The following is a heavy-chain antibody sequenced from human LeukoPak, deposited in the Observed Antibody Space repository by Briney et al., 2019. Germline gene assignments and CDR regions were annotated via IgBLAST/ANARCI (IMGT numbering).Heavy chain of an antibody. V-gene: IGHV3-30*03. J-gene: IGHJ3*02. CDR3: AREGLWGAARDAFDI. Sequence: PGGSLRLSCAASGFTFSSYGMHWVRKAPGKGLEWVTVISYDGSSKDYADSVKGRFTISRDNSKNPLYLQMNSLRVEDMAVYYCAREGLWGAARDAFDIWGQGTMVTVSS. D-gene: IGHD6-6*01. CDR2: ISYDGSSK. CDR1: GFTFSSYG.